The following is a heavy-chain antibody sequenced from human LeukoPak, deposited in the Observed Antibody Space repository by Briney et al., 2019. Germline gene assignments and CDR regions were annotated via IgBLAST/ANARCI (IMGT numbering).Heavy chain of an antibody. Sequence: ASVTVSCKASGYTFTGYYMHWVRQAPGQGLEWMGWINPNSGGTNYAQKFQGRVTMTRDTSISTAYMELSRLRSDDTAVYYCARGGIAVAEIDFDYWGQGTLVTVSS. V-gene: IGHV1-2*02. J-gene: IGHJ4*02. D-gene: IGHD6-19*01. CDR1: GYTFTGYY. CDR3: ARGGIAVAEIDFDY. CDR2: INPNSGGT.